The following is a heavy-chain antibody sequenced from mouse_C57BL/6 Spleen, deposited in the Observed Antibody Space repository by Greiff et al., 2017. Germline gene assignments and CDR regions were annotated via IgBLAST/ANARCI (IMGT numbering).Heavy chain of an antibody. CDR1: GYNINGYY. CDR3: ATAASLVFAY. V-gene: IGHV14-1*01. Sequence: EVQLQQPGAELVRPGASVKLSCTASGYNINGYYMHWVKQRPEQGLEWIGRIDPEGGGTKYAAKFQGKATLTADTSSSTAYLQLSSLTSEDSAVNYCATAASLVFAYWGQGTLVTVSA. J-gene: IGHJ3*01. D-gene: IGHD6-2*01. CDR2: IDPEGGGT.